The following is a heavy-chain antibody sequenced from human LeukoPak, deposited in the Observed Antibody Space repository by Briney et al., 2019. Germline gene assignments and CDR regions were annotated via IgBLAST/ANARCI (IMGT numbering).Heavy chain of an antibody. V-gene: IGHV1-18*01. CDR3: ARTHLHSGYRWVSFDY. D-gene: IGHD3-22*01. J-gene: IGHJ4*02. Sequence: GASVKVSCKASGYTFTSYGISWVRQAPGQGLEWMGWISAYNGNTNYAQKLQGRVTMTTDTSTSTAYMELRSLRSDDTAVYYCARTHLHSGYRWVSFDYWGQGTLVTVSS. CDR1: GYTFTSYG. CDR2: ISAYNGNT.